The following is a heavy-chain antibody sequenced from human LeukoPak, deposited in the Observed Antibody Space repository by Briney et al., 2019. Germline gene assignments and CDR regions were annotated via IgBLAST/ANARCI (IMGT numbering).Heavy chain of an antibody. Sequence: EASVKVSCTASGYTFTSYCMHWVRQAPGQGLEWMGVIDPSGGSTDYAQNFQGRVTMTRDTSTSTVYMELGSLRSEDTAVYYCAVESVLDSLTYYFDYWGQGTLVTVSS. CDR1: GYTFTSYC. D-gene: IGHD2-8*02. V-gene: IGHV1-46*01. CDR2: IDPSGGST. J-gene: IGHJ4*02. CDR3: AVESVLDSLTYYFDY.